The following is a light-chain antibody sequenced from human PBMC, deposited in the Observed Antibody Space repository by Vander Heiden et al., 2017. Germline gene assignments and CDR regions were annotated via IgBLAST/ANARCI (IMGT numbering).Light chain of an antibody. Sequence: QSALTQPPSVSGSPGQSVTISCAGTSSDVGGFNRVSWYQQPPGTAPNLIVYEVNNRPSGVPLRFSGSKSGNTASLTISGLQAEDAADYYCFSYTSSNLFVFGTGTMVTGL. V-gene: IGLV2-18*02. CDR2: EVN. CDR3: FSYTSSNLFV. J-gene: IGLJ1*01. CDR1: SSDVGGFNR.